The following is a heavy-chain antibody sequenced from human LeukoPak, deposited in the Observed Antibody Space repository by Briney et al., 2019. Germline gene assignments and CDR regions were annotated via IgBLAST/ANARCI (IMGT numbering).Heavy chain of an antibody. CDR1: GFTFNSYG. J-gene: IGHJ3*02. D-gene: IGHD3-22*01. Sequence: GGSLRLSCAASGFTFNSYGMHWVRQAPGKGLEWVAVIWYDGSNTYYADSVKGRFTISRDNAKNSLYLQMNSLRAEDTAVYYCARDSRDMIVVVKAFDIWGQGTMVTVSS. V-gene: IGHV3-33*01. CDR3: ARDSRDMIVVVKAFDI. CDR2: IWYDGSNT.